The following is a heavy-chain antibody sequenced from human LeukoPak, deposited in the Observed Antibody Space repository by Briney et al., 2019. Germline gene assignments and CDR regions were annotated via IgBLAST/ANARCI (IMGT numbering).Heavy chain of an antibody. CDR3: ARSDWNPPLDY. CDR1: GFTFSSYS. D-gene: IGHD1-1*01. CDR2: ISSSSSYI. J-gene: IGHJ4*02. V-gene: IGHV3-21*01. Sequence: GGSLRLSCAASGFTFSSYSVNWVRQAPGKGLEWVSSISSSSSYIYYADSVKGRFTNSRDNAKNSLYLQMNSLRAEDTAVYYCARSDWNPPLDYWGQGTLVTVSS.